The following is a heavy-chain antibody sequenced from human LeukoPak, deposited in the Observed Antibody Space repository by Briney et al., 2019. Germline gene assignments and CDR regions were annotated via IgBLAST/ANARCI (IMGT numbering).Heavy chain of an antibody. J-gene: IGHJ4*02. CDR1: GGSISSSNW. CDR2: IYYSGST. D-gene: IGHD6-19*01. CDR3: ARGSGWHADY. V-gene: IGHV4-4*02. Sequence: PSETLSLTCAVSGGSISSSNWWSWVRQPPGKGLEWIGYIYYSGSTNYNPSLKSRVTISVDTSKNQFSLKLSSVTAADTAVYYCARGSGWHADYWGQGTLVTVSS.